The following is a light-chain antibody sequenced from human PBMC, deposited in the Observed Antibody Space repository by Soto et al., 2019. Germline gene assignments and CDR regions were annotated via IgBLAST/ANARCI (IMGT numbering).Light chain of an antibody. CDR1: TGAVTSGHY. CDR3: LLSYSGARGV. CDR2: DTS. Sequence: QAVVTQEPSLTVSPGGTGTLTCGSSTGAVTSGHYPYWFQQKPGQAPRTLIYDTSNKHSWTPARFSGSLLGGKAALTLSGAQPEDEAEYYCLLSYSGARGVFGGGTKLTV. V-gene: IGLV7-46*01. J-gene: IGLJ3*02.